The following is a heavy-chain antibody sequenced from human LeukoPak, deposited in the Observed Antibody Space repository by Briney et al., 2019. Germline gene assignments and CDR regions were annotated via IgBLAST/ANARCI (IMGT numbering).Heavy chain of an antibody. CDR2: ISSSSSYI. D-gene: IGHD3-10*01. Sequence: GGSLRLSCAASGFTFSSYSMNWVRQAPGKGLGWGSSISSSSSYIYYADSGKGRFTISRDNAKNSLYLPMNSLRAEDTAVYYCARPPITMVRGVIIEGNWFDPWGQGTLVTVSS. CDR1: GFTFSSYS. V-gene: IGHV3-21*01. CDR3: ARPPITMVRGVIIEGNWFDP. J-gene: IGHJ5*02.